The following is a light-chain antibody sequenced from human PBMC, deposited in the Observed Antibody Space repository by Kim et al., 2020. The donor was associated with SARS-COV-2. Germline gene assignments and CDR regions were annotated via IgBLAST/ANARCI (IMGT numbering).Light chain of an antibody. Sequence: DIQLTQSPSSLSTSVGDRVTITCQASQGIANYLNWYQQKPGKPPKLLNYDASNLETGVPARFSGSGSGTHFTFTISSLQPENIAAYYCQQYENHPHTFGGRTKVDIK. CDR1: QGIANY. CDR3: QQYENHPHT. J-gene: IGKJ4*01. CDR2: DAS. V-gene: IGKV1-33*01.